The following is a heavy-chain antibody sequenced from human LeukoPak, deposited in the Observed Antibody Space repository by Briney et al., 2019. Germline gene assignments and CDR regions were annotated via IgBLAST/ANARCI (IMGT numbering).Heavy chain of an antibody. V-gene: IGHV4-59*01. Sequence: PSETLSLTCTVSDGSISSYYWSWIRQPPGKGLEWIGYIYYSGSTNYNPSLKSRVTISVDTSKNQFSLKLSSVTAADTAVYYCARGRDGYFDYWGQGTLVTVSS. CDR2: IYYSGST. CDR1: DGSISSYY. J-gene: IGHJ4*02. CDR3: ARGRDGYFDY. D-gene: IGHD5-24*01.